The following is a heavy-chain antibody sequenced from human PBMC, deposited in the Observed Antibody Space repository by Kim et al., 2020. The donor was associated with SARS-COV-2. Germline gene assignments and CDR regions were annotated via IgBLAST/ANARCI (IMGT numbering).Heavy chain of an antibody. Sequence: SETLSLTCAVYGGSFSGYYWSWIRQPPGKGLEWIGEINHSGSANYNPSLKSRVTISVDTSKNQFSLKLSSVTAADTAVYYCARDGPYSGSYYDWFDPWGQGTLVTVSS. V-gene: IGHV4-34*01. CDR3: ARDGPYSGSYYDWFDP. J-gene: IGHJ5*02. CDR1: GGSFSGYY. CDR2: INHSGSA. D-gene: IGHD1-26*01.